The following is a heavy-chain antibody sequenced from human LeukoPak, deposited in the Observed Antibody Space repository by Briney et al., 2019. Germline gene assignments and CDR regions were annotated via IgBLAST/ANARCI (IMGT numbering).Heavy chain of an antibody. J-gene: IGHJ4*02. V-gene: IGHV3-30-3*01. Sequence: GGSLRLSCAASGFTFSSYAMPWVRQAPGKGLEWVAVISYDGSNKYYADSVKGRFTISRDNSKNTLYLQMNSLRAEDTAVYYCARGGTAMVFPWDYWGQGTLVTVSS. CDR1: GFTFSSYA. D-gene: IGHD5-18*01. CDR3: ARGGTAMVFPWDY. CDR2: ISYDGSNK.